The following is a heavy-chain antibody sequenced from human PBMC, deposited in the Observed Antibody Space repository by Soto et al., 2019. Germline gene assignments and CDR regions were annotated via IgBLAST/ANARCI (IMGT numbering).Heavy chain of an antibody. CDR2: IYSGGST. V-gene: IGHV3-53*01. CDR1: GFTVSSNY. D-gene: IGHD5-18*01. J-gene: IGHJ5*02. Sequence: GGSLRLSCAASGFTVSSNYMSWVRQAPGKGLEWVSVIYSGGSTYYADSVKGRFTISRDNSKNTLYLQMNSLRAEDTAVYYCARVRGYSYDWFDPWGQGTLVTVSS. CDR3: ARVRGYSYDWFDP.